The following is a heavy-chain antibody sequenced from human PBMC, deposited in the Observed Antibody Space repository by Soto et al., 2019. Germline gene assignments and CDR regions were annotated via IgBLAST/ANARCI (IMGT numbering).Heavy chain of an antibody. CDR1: GGSISSGGYY. J-gene: IGHJ3*02. CDR3: ARAHIAARVGDAFDI. V-gene: IGHV4-31*03. D-gene: IGHD6-6*01. Sequence: SETLSLTCTVSGGSISSGGYYWSWIRQRPGKGLEWIGYIYYSGSTYYNPSLKSRVTISVDTSKNQFSLKLSSVTAADTAVYYCARAHIAARVGDAFDIWGQGTMVTV. CDR2: IYYSGST.